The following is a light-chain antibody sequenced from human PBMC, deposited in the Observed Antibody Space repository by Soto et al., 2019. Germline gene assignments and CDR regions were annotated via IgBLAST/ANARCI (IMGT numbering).Light chain of an antibody. V-gene: IGKV3-20*01. CDR2: GVS. J-gene: IGKJ4*01. CDR1: QSVSSNY. Sequence: EVVLTQSPGTLSLSQGESATLSCRASQSVSSNYLAWYQQKPGQAPRLLIYGVSTRATGIPDRFSGSGSGTDFSLTISRLEPEAVALYDCQQDFTSPLTFGGGTKVEIK. CDR3: QQDFTSPLT.